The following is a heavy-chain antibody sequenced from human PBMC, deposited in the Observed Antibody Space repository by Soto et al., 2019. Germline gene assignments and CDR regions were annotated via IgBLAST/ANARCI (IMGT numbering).Heavy chain of an antibody. J-gene: IGHJ4*02. CDR3: AFPATADVDY. D-gene: IGHD6-13*01. Sequence: QVQLQESGPGLVKPSGTLSLTCAVSGGSISSTNWWTWVRQSPGRGLEWIGEIYHSGTTNYSPSLKRRVNIAVDMSTNHLPRTRISVTAADTAVEYGAFPATADVDYWGKGILVTVSS. CDR2: IYHSGTT. V-gene: IGHV4-4*02. CDR1: GGSISSTNW.